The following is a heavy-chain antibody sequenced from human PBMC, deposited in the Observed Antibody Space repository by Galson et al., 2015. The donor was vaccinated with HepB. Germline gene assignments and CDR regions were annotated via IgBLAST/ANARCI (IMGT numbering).Heavy chain of an antibody. CDR1: GFTFSNAW. D-gene: IGHD3-10*01. CDR2: IKSKTDGGTT. Sequence: SLRLSCAASGFTFSNAWMNWVRQAPGKGLEWVGRIKSKTDGGTTDYAAPVKGRFTISRDDSKNTLHLQMNSLKTEDTAVYYCTTDEVGFGEPLDGYYYYGMDVWGQGTTVTVSS. V-gene: IGHV3-15*07. CDR3: TTDEVGFGEPLDGYYYYGMDV. J-gene: IGHJ6*02.